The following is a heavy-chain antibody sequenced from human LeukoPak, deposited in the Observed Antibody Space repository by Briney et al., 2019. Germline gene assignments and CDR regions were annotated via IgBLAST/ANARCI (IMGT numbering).Heavy chain of an antibody. V-gene: IGHV3-21*01. Sequence: NPGGSLRLSCAASGFTFSSYDMNWVRQAPGKGLEWVSSISSSSSYIYYADSVKGRFTISRDNAKNSLYLQVSSLRAEDTAVYYCARRELGYGYDAFDVWGQGTMVTVSS. CDR1: GFTFSSYD. D-gene: IGHD5-12*01. CDR3: ARRELGYGYDAFDV. J-gene: IGHJ3*01. CDR2: ISSSSSYI.